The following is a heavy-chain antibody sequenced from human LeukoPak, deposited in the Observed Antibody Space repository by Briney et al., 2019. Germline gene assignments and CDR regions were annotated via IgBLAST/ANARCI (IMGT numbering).Heavy chain of an antibody. CDR3: ARGGDYPFDY. J-gene: IGHJ4*02. D-gene: IGHD4-17*01. CDR2: SNSDGSST. V-gene: IGHV3-74*01. CDR1: GFTFSSCW. Sequence: PGGSLRLSCAASGFTFSSCWMHWVRQAPGKGLVWVSRSNSDGSSTNYADSVKGRFTISRDNAKNTLYPQMNSLRAEDTAVYYCARGGDYPFDYWGQGTLVTVSS.